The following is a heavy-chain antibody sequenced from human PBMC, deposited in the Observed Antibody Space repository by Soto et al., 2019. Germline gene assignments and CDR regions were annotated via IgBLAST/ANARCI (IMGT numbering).Heavy chain of an antibody. CDR3: AAWTVISLGFDY. Sequence: QVQLQESGPGLVKPSGTLSLTCAVSSGSISSSNWWSWVRQPPGKGLEWIGEIYHSGRTNYNPSLKGRVTISVDKSKNQFSLKLSSVTAADTAVYYCAAWTVISLGFDYWGQGTLVTVSS. D-gene: IGHD3-16*01. V-gene: IGHV4-4*02. J-gene: IGHJ4*02. CDR1: SGSISSSNW. CDR2: IYHSGRT.